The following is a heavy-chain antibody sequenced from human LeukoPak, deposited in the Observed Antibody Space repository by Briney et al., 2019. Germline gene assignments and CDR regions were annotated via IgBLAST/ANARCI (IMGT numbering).Heavy chain of an antibody. CDR2: ISSSSSYI. J-gene: IGHJ3*02. D-gene: IGHD5-18*01. CDR3: ARDRIQLWNDAFDI. CDR1: GFHFSSQS. Sequence: KTGGSLSLSCAASGFHFSSQSMMYARQAPGERLEWFSSISSSSSYIYYADSGKGRFTISRDNAKNSLYLQMSSLRAEDTAVYYCARDRIQLWNDAFDIWGQGTMVTVSS. V-gene: IGHV3-21*01.